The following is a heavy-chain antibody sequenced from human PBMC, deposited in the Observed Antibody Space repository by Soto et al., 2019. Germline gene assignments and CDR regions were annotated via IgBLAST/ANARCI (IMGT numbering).Heavy chain of an antibody. D-gene: IGHD3-10*01. CDR2: INHSGST. Sequence: SETLSLTCAVYGGSFSGYYWSWIRQPPGKGLEWIGEINHSGSTNYNPSLKSRVTISVDTSKNQFSLKLSSVTAADTAVYYCARGFYYVSGSQINYSYGMDVWGQGTTVTVS. J-gene: IGHJ6*02. V-gene: IGHV4-34*01. CDR1: GGSFSGYY. CDR3: ARGFYYVSGSQINYSYGMDV.